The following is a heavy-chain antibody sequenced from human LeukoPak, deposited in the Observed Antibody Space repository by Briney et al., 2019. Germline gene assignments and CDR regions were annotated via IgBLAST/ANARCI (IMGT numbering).Heavy chain of an antibody. V-gene: IGHV3-48*03. Sequence: GGSLRLSCAASGFTFSGYEMNWVRQAPGRGREWVSYISSSGSTIYYADSVKGRFTISRDNAKNSLYLQMNSLRAEDTAVYYCARGRIQLWLRGNAFDYWGQGTLVTVSS. D-gene: IGHD5-18*01. CDR2: ISSSGSTI. J-gene: IGHJ4*02. CDR1: GFTFSGYE. CDR3: ARGRIQLWLRGNAFDY.